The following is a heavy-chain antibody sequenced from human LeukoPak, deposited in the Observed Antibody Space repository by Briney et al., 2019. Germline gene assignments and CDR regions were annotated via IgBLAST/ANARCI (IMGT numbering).Heavy chain of an antibody. CDR2: ISTHGNYI. J-gene: IGHJ4*02. CDR1: GFIFSSYS. D-gene: IGHD3-22*01. CDR3: ARGHYDSAGQSDY. V-gene: IGHV3-21*06. Sequence: GGSLRLSCAASGFIFSSYSMNWVRQAPGKGLEWLSSISTHGNYIHYADSVRGRFTISRDNAKNSLYLQMDSLRGEDTAVYYCARGHYDSAGQSDYWGQGTLVTVSS.